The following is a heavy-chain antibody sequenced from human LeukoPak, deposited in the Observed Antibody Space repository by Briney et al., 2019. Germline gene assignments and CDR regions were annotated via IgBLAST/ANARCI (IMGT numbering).Heavy chain of an antibody. Sequence: GASVKVSCKASGYTFTSYAMDWVRQAPGQGLEWMGWINPNSGGTNYAQKFQGRVTMTRDTSISTAYMELSRLRSDDTAVYYCARDVARGTMVRGADPWGQGTLVTVSS. V-gene: IGHV1-2*02. CDR1: GYTFTSYA. CDR3: ARDVARGTMVRGADP. D-gene: IGHD3-10*01. CDR2: INPNSGGT. J-gene: IGHJ5*02.